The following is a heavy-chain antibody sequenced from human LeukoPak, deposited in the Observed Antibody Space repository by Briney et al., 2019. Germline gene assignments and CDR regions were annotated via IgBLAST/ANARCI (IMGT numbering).Heavy chain of an antibody. D-gene: IGHD5-12*01. CDR3: ARGSGGYERPFDY. Sequence: SETLSLTCTVSGVSISSHYWSWIRQPPGKGLDWIGYIHYSGSTNYKSSLKSRVTISVDTSKNQFSLKLSSVTAADTAVYYCARGSGGYERPFDYWGQGTLVTVSS. CDR2: IHYSGST. CDR1: GVSISSHY. J-gene: IGHJ4*02. V-gene: IGHV4-59*11.